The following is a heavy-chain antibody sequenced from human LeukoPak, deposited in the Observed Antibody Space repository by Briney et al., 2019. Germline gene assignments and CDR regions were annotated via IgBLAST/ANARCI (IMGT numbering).Heavy chain of an antibody. CDR2: FDPEDGET. J-gene: IGHJ5*02. D-gene: IGHD4-17*01. CDR3: ATVKVYGDYTQNWFDP. Sequence: ASVKVSCKVSGYTLTELSMHWVRQAPGKGLEWMGGFDPEDGETIYAQKFQGRVTMTEDTSTDTAYMELSSLRSEDTAVYYCATVKVYGDYTQNWFDPWGQGTLVTVSS. V-gene: IGHV1-24*01. CDR1: GYTLTELS.